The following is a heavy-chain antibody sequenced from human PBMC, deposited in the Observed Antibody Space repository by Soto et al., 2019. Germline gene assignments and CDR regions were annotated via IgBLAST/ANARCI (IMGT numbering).Heavy chain of an antibody. Sequence: QVQLVESGGGLVKPGGSLRLSCAASGFSFSDYYMSWIRQAPGKGLEWVACISSSADTIYYADSVKGRFSISRDNAKNTLYLQMNSLRAEDTAVYYGARVVRVGAMIYWGQGTLVSVSS. CDR1: GFSFSDYY. CDR2: ISSSADTI. D-gene: IGHD1-26*01. V-gene: IGHV3-11*01. J-gene: IGHJ4*02. CDR3: ARVVRVGAMIY.